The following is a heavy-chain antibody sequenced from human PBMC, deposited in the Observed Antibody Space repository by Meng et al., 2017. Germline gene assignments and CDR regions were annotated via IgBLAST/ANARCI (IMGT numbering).Heavy chain of an antibody. Sequence: GGSLRLSCAASGFTFSSYEMNWVRQAPGKGLEWVSYISSSGSTIYYADSVKGRFTISRDNAKNSLYLQMNSLRAEDTAVYYCARESDWFGELFFDAFDIWGQGTMVTVSS. CDR1: GFTFSSYE. V-gene: IGHV3-48*03. CDR3: ARESDWFGELFFDAFDI. D-gene: IGHD3-10*01. CDR2: ISSSGSTI. J-gene: IGHJ3*02.